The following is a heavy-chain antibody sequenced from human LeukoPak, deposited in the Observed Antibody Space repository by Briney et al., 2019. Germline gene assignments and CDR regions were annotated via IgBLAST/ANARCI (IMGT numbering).Heavy chain of an antibody. CDR3: ARVAASRSSSPWFDP. D-gene: IGHD6-6*01. CDR1: GGTFSSYA. V-gene: IGHV1-69*06. CDR2: IIPIFGTA. J-gene: IGHJ5*02. Sequence: SVEVSCKASGGTFSSYAISWVRQAPRQGLEWMGGIIPIFGTAKYAQKFQGRVTITADKSTSTAYMELSSLRSEDTPVYYCARVAASRSSSPWFDPWGQGTLVTVSS.